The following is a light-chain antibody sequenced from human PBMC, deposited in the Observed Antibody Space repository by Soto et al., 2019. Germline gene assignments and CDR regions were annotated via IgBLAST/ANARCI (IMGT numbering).Light chain of an antibody. V-gene: IGKV1-33*01. Sequence: DIQMTQSPSSLSASVGDRVTITCQASQDISNNLHWYQVKPGKAPKLLIYDASNLETGVPSRFSGSGSGTDFSLTISSLEPEDFAVYYCQQRSSWPLTFGGGTKVEIK. CDR3: QQRSSWPLT. CDR2: DAS. CDR1: QDISNN. J-gene: IGKJ4*01.